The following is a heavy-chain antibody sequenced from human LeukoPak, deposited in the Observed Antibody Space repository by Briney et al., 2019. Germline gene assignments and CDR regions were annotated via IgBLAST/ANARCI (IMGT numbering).Heavy chain of an antibody. J-gene: IGHJ5*02. Sequence: SETLSLTCTVSGGSISSCTYSWGWIRQPPGKGLEWIGSISCSGSTYYNPSLKSRVTISVDTSKNQFSLYLDSVTAADTAVYYCARVRRRPRKDYYDSSGYYYNWFDPRGQGTLVTVSS. CDR2: ISCSGST. V-gene: IGHV4-39*07. D-gene: IGHD3-22*01. CDR3: ARVRRRPRKDYYDSSGYYYNWFDP. CDR1: GGSISSCTYS.